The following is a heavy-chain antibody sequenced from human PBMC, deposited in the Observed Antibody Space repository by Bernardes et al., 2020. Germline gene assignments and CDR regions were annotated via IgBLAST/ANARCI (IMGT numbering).Heavy chain of an antibody. D-gene: IGHD2-2*01. J-gene: IGHJ4*02. CDR3: ARRMLGYCSSTSCYRFLFFDY. Sequence: ASVKVSCKASGYTFTSYAMHWVRQAPGQRLEWMGWINAVNGNTKYSQKFQGRVTITRDTSASTAYMELSSLRSEDTAVYYCARRMLGYCSSTSCYRFLFFDYWGQGTLVTVSS. CDR1: GYTFTSYA. CDR2: INAVNGNT. V-gene: IGHV1-3*01.